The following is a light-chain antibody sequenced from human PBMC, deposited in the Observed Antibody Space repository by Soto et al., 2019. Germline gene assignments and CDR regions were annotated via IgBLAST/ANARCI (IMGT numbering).Light chain of an antibody. V-gene: IGKV2-28*01. CDR1: QSLLHSNGNIY. Sequence: DIVLTQSPLSLPVTPGEPASISCRSSQSLLHSNGNIYLDWYLQKPGQSPQLLIYLGSIRAPGVPGRFSGSGSGTDFTLKITRVEAEDVGIYYCMQAIQAPRTFGLGTKVELK. J-gene: IGKJ1*01. CDR3: MQAIQAPRT. CDR2: LGS.